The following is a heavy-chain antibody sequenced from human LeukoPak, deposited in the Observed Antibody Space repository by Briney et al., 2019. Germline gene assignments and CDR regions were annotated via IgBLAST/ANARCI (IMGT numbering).Heavy chain of an antibody. D-gene: IGHD6-6*01. J-gene: IGHJ5*02. CDR2: ISGGGDTT. V-gene: IGHV3-23*01. Sequence: GGSLRLSCAASGFTFSSDAMSWVRQAPGKGLEWVSVISGGGDTTFYSDSVKGRFTISRDNAKNSLYLQMNSLRAEDTAVYYCARDRERAARAYNWFDPWGQGTLVTVSS. CDR1: GFTFSSDA. CDR3: ARDRERAARAYNWFDP.